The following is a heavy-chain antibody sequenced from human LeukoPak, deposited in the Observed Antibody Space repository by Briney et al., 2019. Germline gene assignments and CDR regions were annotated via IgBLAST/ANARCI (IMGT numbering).Heavy chain of an antibody. CDR1: GYTFTNYG. D-gene: IGHD6-6*01. J-gene: IGHJ6*03. V-gene: IGHV7-4-1*02. CDR2: INTNTGNP. Sequence: GASVKVSCKASGYTFTNYGMNWVRQAPGQGLEWMGWINTNTGNPTYAQGFTGRFVFSLDTSVSTAYLQISSLKAEDTAVYYCARDPAARWDWYFYYYMDVWGKGTTVTVSS. CDR3: ARDPAARWDWYFYYYMDV.